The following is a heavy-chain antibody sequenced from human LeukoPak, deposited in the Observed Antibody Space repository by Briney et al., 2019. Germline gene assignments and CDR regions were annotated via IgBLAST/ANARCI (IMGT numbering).Heavy chain of an antibody. CDR3: ARATTCGDYRFPFDY. V-gene: IGHV4-31*03. CDR2: IYYSGST. CDR1: GGSISSGGYY. D-gene: IGHD4-17*01. Sequence: TSQTLSLTCTVSGGSISSGGYYWSWIRQHPGKGLEWVGYIYYSGSTYYNPSLKSRVTISVDTSKNQFSLKLSSVTAADTVVYYCARATTCGDYRFPFDYWGQGTLVTVSS. J-gene: IGHJ4*02.